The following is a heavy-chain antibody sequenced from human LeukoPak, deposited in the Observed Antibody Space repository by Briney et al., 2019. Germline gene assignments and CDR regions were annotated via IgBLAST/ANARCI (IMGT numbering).Heavy chain of an antibody. Sequence: PSETLSLTCAVYGGSFSGYYWSWIRQPPGKGLEWIGEINHSGSTNYNPSLKGRVTISVDTSKNQFSLKLSSVTAADTAVYYCASRRLSSGWYDYYYYYGMDVWGQGTTVTVSS. D-gene: IGHD6-19*01. CDR1: GGSFSGYY. V-gene: IGHV4-34*01. CDR3: ASRRLSSGWYDYYYYYGMDV. CDR2: INHSGST. J-gene: IGHJ6*02.